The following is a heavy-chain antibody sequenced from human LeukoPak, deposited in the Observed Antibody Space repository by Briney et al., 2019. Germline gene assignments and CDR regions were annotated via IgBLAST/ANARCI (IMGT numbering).Heavy chain of an antibody. V-gene: IGHV3-30*18. J-gene: IGHJ4*02. CDR3: AKDQGEYYFDY. CDR2: ISYDGSNK. Sequence: PGGSLRPSCAASGFTFSSYGMHWVRQAPGKGLEWAAVISYDGSNKYYADSVKGRFTISRDNSKNTLYLRMNSLRAEDTAVYYCAKDQGEYYFDYWGQGTLVTVSS. D-gene: IGHD2/OR15-2a*01. CDR1: GFTFSSYG.